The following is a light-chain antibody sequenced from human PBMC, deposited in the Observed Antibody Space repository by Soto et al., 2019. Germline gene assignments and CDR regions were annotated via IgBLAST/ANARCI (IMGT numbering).Light chain of an antibody. CDR2: AAS. J-gene: IGKJ4*01. CDR3: QEYASSPLT. CDR1: QSVRSNY. V-gene: IGKV3-20*01. Sequence: EIVLTQSPCTLSLSSGERATLSCRASQSVRSNYLAWYQQKPGQAPRLLIDAASSRATGIPDRFGGSGSGTDFTLTISRLEPEDFAVYYCQEYASSPLTFGGGTKVEIK.